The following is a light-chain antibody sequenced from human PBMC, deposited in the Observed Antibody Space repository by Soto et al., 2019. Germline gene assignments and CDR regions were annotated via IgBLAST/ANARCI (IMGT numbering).Light chain of an antibody. Sequence: DIQMTQSPSSLSASVGDRVTITCRASESIARHLNWYQQKPGKAPKLLIYAASSLHNGVPSRFRGGGSGTDFTLTISNLQPEDVATYYCQQTYSTLSITFGQGTRLEIK. V-gene: IGKV1-39*01. CDR1: ESIARH. CDR2: AAS. CDR3: QQTYSTLSIT. J-gene: IGKJ5*01.